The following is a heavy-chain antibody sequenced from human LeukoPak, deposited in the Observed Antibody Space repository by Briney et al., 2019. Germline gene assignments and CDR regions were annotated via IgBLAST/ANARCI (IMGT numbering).Heavy chain of an antibody. D-gene: IGHD4-23*01. V-gene: IGHV5-51*01. CDR2: FYPGDSEI. CDR1: GYSFTTHW. CDR3: ERRQTPDY. Sequence: GESLKIPCKGSGYSFTTHWIGWVRQMPGKGREWLGIFYPGDSEIIYSPSFHGQVTLSADKSISTAYLQWSSLKASDTGMYYCERRQTPDYWGQGTLVAVSS. J-gene: IGHJ4*02.